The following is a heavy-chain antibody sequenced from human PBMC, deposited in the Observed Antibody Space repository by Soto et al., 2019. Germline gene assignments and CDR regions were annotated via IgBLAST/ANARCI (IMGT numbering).Heavy chain of an antibody. Sequence: PGGSLRLSCTASGFTFGDYAMSWFRQAPGKGLEWVGFIRSKAYGGTTEYAASAKGRFTISRDDSKSIAYLQMNSLKTEDTAVYYCTRAGRWLQLPFDYWGQGTLVTVSS. V-gene: IGHV3-49*03. CDR2: IRSKAYGGTT. CDR3: TRAGRWLQLPFDY. J-gene: IGHJ4*02. CDR1: GFTFGDYA. D-gene: IGHD5-12*01.